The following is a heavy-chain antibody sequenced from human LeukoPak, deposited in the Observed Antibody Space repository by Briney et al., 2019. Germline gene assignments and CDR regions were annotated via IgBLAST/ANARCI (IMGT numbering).Heavy chain of an antibody. Sequence: PGGSLTLSSAASGFSLRHYAMRWVRQAPTRGLEWVSSLSGDGEPFYADSGKGGFTPSTDGSRNRVFLQLSTRRVNNAAEYYCARATWISSAEAVWWGRGTLVTVSS. D-gene: IGHD1-1*01. CDR2: LSGDGEP. CDR1: GFSLRHYA. V-gene: IGHV3-23*01. CDR3: ARATWISSAEAVW. J-gene: IGHJ4*02.